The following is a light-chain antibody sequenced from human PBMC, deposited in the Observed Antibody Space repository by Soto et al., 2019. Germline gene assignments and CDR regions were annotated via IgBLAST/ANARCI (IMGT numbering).Light chain of an antibody. Sequence: EIVLTQSPGTLSLSPGERATLSCRASQSVSSSYLAWYQQKPGQAPRLLIYGASSRATGIPDRFSGSGSGTVFTLTISRREPEDFAVYYCQQYGSSPRFTFGPGTKVDIK. V-gene: IGKV3-20*01. J-gene: IGKJ3*01. CDR3: QQYGSSPRFT. CDR2: GAS. CDR1: QSVSSSY.